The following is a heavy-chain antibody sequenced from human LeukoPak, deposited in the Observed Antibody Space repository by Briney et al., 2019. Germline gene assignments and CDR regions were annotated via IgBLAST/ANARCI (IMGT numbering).Heavy chain of an antibody. CDR3: ARGINGAKWLVPYYFDY. Sequence: SETLSLTCTVSGGSISSYYWSWIRQPPGKGLEWIGYIYYSGSTYYNPSLKSRVTISVDTSKSLFSLKLSSVTAADTAVYYCARGINGAKWLVPYYFDYWGHGTLVTVSS. D-gene: IGHD6-19*01. CDR1: GGSISSYY. J-gene: IGHJ4*01. V-gene: IGHV4-59*04. CDR2: IYYSGST.